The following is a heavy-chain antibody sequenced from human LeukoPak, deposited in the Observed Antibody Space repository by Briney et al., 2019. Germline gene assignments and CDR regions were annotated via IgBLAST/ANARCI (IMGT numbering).Heavy chain of an antibody. CDR1: GFTFSDYY. Sequence: GGSLRLSCAVSGFTFSDYYMSWIRQAPGRGLEWVSYISSSSTYTKYADSVKGRVTISRDNAKNSLYLQMNSLRAEDTAVYYCALHSSSWTIDSWGQRTLVTVSS. J-gene: IGHJ4*02. CDR2: ISSSSTYT. CDR3: ALHSSSWTIDS. V-gene: IGHV3-11*06. D-gene: IGHD6-13*01.